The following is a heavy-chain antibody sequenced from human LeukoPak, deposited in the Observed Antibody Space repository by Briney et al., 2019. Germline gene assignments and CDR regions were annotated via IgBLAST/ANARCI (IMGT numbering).Heavy chain of an antibody. V-gene: IGHV3-23*01. CDR3: AGRPRDTSGYYLCAFHD. D-gene: IGHD3-22*01. J-gene: IGHJ3*01. CDR1: AFTFTNYA. Sequence: AGSLRLSSVPAAFTFTNYATTWVRHLPRNVLEWVSSILASVAHTYYSNSVKGRLTVSRDNSQHTPFLNMSSLRGDDTAVYFCAGRPRDTSGYYLCAFHDWGQGTTVTVSS. CDR2: ILASVAHT.